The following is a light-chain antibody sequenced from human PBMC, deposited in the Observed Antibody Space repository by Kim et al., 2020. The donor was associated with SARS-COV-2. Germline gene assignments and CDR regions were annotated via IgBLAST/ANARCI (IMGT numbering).Light chain of an antibody. CDR1: HTVISIS. V-gene: IGKV3-20*01. CDR3: QEYRSKPLT. CDR2: GAS. J-gene: IGKJ4*01. Sequence: DIVLPQSPDTLSLSPGERATLSYRASHTVISISLAWYQQKPGKAPRLLIYGASSRASGVPDRFSGSGSGTDFTLTISSLEPEDFAAYNCQEYRSKPLTFGRGTKVDIK.